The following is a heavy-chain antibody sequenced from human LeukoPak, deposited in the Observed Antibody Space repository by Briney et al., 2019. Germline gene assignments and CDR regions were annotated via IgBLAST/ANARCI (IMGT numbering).Heavy chain of an antibody. CDR1: GYTFTSYY. J-gene: IGHJ1*01. V-gene: IGHV1-46*01. CDR3: ARPGIAAAGDTPGYFQH. D-gene: IGHD6-13*01. Sequence: GASVKVSCKASGYTFTSYYMHWVRQAPGQGLEWMGIINPSGGSTSYAQKFQGRVTMTRDTSTSTVYMELSSLRSEDTAVYYCARPGIAAAGDTPGYFQHWGQGTLVTVSS. CDR2: INPSGGST.